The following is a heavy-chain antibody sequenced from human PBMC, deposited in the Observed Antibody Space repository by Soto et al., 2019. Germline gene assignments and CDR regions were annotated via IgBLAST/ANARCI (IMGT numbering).Heavy chain of an antibody. CDR1: GFTFNHYA. CDR2: VSGRGGSK. CDR3: AKDSTVTTSLYFYYYGFDV. V-gene: IGHV3-23*01. D-gene: IGHD4-17*01. Sequence: VQLLESGGGLVQPGGSLRLACTASGFTFNHYAMTWVRQAPGMGLEWVASVSGRGGSKKYADSVKGRFIISRDNSNSTLYLQMDSLGGEDTAVYYCAKDSTVTTSLYFYYYGFDVWGQGTTVTVSS. J-gene: IGHJ6*01.